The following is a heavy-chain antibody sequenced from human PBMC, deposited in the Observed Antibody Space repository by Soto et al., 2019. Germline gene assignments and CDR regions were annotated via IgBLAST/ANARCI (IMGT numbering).Heavy chain of an antibody. V-gene: IGHV1-18*01. D-gene: IGHD3-10*01. Sequence: QVQLVQSGAEVKKPGASVRVSCKSSGYPFTHYGITWVRQAPGQGLEWMGWISPFNGNTNYGQTFQGRVTLTTDTSKSKVYMELRSLRSDDTAVYYCARDQSFDRSYYYGIDVWGQGTTVTVSS. CDR1: GYPFTHYG. J-gene: IGHJ6*02. CDR3: ARDQSFDRSYYYGIDV. CDR2: ISPFNGNT.